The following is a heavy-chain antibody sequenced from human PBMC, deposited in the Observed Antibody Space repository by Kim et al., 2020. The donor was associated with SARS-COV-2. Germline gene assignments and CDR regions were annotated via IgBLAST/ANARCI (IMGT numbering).Heavy chain of an antibody. V-gene: IGHV7-4-1*02. CDR2: INMYTGDP. CDR1: GYTFISYA. CDR3: ARHDYGQDFDY. D-gene: IGHD4-17*01. Sequence: ASVKVSCKASGYTFISYAINWVRQAPGQGLEWMGWINMYTGDPHYTEGFTGRFVFSLDTSVRTAYLQFSSLEAEDTAVYYCARHDYGQDFDYWGQGTRVT. J-gene: IGHJ4*02.